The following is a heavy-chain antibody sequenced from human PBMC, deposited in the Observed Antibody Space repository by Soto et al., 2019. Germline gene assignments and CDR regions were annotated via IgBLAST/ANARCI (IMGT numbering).Heavy chain of an antibody. V-gene: IGHV1-69*12. D-gene: IGHD2-15*01. Sequence: QVQLVQSGAEVKKPGSSVKVSCKASGGTFSSYAISWVRQAPGQGLEWMGGVIPIFGTANYAQKFQGRVTITADEATSTGYIERSSLRAEDTGAYYCARDVVVVAAPHTYYYDYDMDVWGQGTTVTVSS. J-gene: IGHJ6*02. CDR3: ARDVVVVAAPHTYYYDYDMDV. CDR2: VIPIFGTA. CDR1: GGTFSSYA.